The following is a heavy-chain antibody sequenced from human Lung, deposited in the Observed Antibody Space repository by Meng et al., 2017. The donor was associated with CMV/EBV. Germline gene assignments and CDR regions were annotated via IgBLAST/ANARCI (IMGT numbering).Heavy chain of an antibody. CDR3: ARVDYYDSSGYYNPDY. V-gene: IGHV1-2*02. CDR1: YTFTGYY. D-gene: IGHD3-22*01. Sequence: YTFTGYYMHWVRQAPGQGLEWMGWINPNSGGANYAQKFQGRVTMTRDTSISTAYMELSRLRSDDTAVYYCARVDYYDSSGYYNPDYWGQGTLVTVSS. J-gene: IGHJ4*02. CDR2: INPNSGGA.